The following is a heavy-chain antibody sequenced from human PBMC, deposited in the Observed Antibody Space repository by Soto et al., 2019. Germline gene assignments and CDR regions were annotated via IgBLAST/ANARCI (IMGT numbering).Heavy chain of an antibody. V-gene: IGHV4-4*02. Sequence: SETLSLTCAVSGGSISSSNWWSWVRQPPGKGLEWIGEIYHSGSTNYNPSLKSRVTISVDKSKNQFSLKLSSVTAADTAVYYCARVAYYCAPFYYYGMDVWGQGTTVTVSS. CDR1: GGSISSSNW. CDR3: ARVAYYCAPFYYYGMDV. D-gene: IGHD2-21*01. CDR2: IYHSGST. J-gene: IGHJ6*02.